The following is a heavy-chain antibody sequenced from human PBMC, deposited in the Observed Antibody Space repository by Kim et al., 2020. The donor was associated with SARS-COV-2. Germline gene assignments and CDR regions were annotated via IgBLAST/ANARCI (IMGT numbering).Heavy chain of an antibody. CDR2: INQSGST. V-gene: IGHV4-34*01. J-gene: IGHJ6*02. CDR1: GGSFSGYF. D-gene: IGHD2-21*01. Sequence: SETLSLTCAVYGGSFSGYFWTWFRQPPGKGLQWIGEINQSGSTIYNPSLEGRVTISVDTSKNQFSLKLHSVTAADTAVYYCARGRAGVVPSPILGLGPHYDYCATAAWARGPRSPSP. CDR3: ARGRAGVVPSPILGLGPHYDYCATAA.